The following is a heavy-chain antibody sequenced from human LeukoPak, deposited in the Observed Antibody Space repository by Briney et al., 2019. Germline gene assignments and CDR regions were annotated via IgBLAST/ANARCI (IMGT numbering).Heavy chain of an antibody. Sequence: SVKVSCKASGGTFSSYAIGWVRQAPGQGREWMGRIIPILGIANYAQKFQGRVTITADKSTSTAYMELSSLRSEDTAVYYCARDPIVGATTVHWFDPWGQGTLVTVSS. CDR1: GGTFSSYA. CDR2: IIPILGIA. V-gene: IGHV1-69*04. CDR3: ARDPIVGATTVHWFDP. D-gene: IGHD1-26*01. J-gene: IGHJ5*02.